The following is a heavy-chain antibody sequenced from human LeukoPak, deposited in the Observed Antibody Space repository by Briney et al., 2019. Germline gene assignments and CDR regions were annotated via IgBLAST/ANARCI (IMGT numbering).Heavy chain of an antibody. J-gene: IGHJ6*02. CDR1: GFTFSSYW. D-gene: IGHD3-16*01. V-gene: IGHV3-7*03. CDR2: INHNGNVN. Sequence: GGSLRLSCAASGFTFSSYWMNWARQAPGKGLEWVASINHNGNVNYYVDSVKGRFTISRDDGKNSLYLQMSNSRAEDTAVYFCARGGGLDVWGQGATVTVSS. CDR3: ARGGGLDV.